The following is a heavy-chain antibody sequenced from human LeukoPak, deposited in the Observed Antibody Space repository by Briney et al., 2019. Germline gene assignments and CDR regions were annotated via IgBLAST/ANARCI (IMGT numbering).Heavy chain of an antibody. D-gene: IGHD2-21*01. CDR1: GGCFTGYY. CDR3: AREVLLNYFDY. J-gene: IGHJ4*02. V-gene: IGHV4-34*01. CDR2: INHSGST. Sequence: SETLSLTCAVYGGCFTGYYWSWVRQPPGKGLEWIGEINHSGSTNYNPSLKSRVTISVDTSKNQFSLHLNSVTAADTAVYYCAREVLLNYFDYWGQGTLVTVSS.